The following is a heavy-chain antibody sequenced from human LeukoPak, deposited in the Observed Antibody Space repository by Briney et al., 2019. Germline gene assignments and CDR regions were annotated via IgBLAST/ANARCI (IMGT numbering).Heavy chain of an antibody. V-gene: IGHV4-34*01. J-gene: IGHJ4*02. CDR2: INHSGST. D-gene: IGHD6-19*01. CDR3: ARGLGGGSGWYR. CDR1: GDSISSYY. Sequence: SETLSLTCSVSGDSISSYYWSWIRQPPGKGLEWIGEINHSGSTNYNPSLKSRVTISVDTSKNQFSLKLSSVTAADTAVYYCARGLGGGSGWYRWGQGTLVTVSS.